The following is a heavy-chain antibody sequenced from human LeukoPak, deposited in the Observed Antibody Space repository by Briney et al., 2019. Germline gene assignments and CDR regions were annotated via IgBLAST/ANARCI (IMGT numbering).Heavy chain of an antibody. V-gene: IGHV3-21*01. J-gene: IGHJ4*02. Sequence: GGSLRLSCAASGSTFSSYNMNWVRQAPGKGLEWVSLISSSSSYIYYADSVKGRFTISRDNAKNSLQLQMNSLRAEDTAVYYCAKHGDYSFEDWGQGTLVTVSS. D-gene: IGHD4-17*01. CDR3: AKHGDYSFED. CDR1: GSTFSSYN. CDR2: ISSSSSYI.